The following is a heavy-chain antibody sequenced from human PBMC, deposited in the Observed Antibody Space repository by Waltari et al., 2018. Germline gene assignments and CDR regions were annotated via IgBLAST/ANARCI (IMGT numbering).Heavy chain of an antibody. CDR2: INPAYGDT. Sequence: QVQLVQSGAEVKKPGAPMKVSCKASGYTFTHYVVHWVRQAPGQRLEWMGWINPAYGDTKYSQKFQGRVTITRDTSASTAYMELSSLRSEDTAVYYCARYYSTFEYFDYWGQGTLVTVSS. CDR3: ARYYSTFEYFDY. CDR1: GYTFTHYV. V-gene: IGHV1-3*01. D-gene: IGHD1-26*01. J-gene: IGHJ4*02.